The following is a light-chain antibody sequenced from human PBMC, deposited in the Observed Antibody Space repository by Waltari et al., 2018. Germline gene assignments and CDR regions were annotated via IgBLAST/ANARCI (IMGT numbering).Light chain of an antibody. Sequence: DIQMTQSPSTLSASVGDRVTITCRASQSISSRLAWYQQIPGKAPKLLIYKASSLESGVPSRFSGSGSGTEFTLTISSLQPDDFATYYCQQYNSYSYTFGQGTKLEIK. CDR1: QSISSR. J-gene: IGKJ2*01. V-gene: IGKV1-5*03. CDR3: QQYNSYSYT. CDR2: KAS.